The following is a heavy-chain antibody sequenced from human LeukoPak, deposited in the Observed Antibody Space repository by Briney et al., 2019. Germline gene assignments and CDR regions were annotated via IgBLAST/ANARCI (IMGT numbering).Heavy chain of an antibody. V-gene: IGHV4-39*07. CDR3: ARFHGPRYFDWTRYYFDY. CDR1: GGSISSSSYY. J-gene: IGHJ4*02. D-gene: IGHD3-9*01. Sequence: SETLSLTCTVSGGSISSSSYYWGWTRQPPGKGLEWIGSIYYSGSTYYNPSLKSRVTISVDTSKNQFSLKLSSVTAADTAVYYCARFHGPRYFDWTRYYFDYWGQGTLVTVSS. CDR2: IYYSGST.